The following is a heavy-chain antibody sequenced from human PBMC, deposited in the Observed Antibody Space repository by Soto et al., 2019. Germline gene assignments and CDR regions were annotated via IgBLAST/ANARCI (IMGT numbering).Heavy chain of an antibody. V-gene: IGHV3-30*04. D-gene: IGHD5-12*01. CDR2: IRNDGYTA. J-gene: IGHJ4*02. Sequence: GGSLRLSCTGSGFTFDDYTMAWFRQAPGKGLGWVAVIRNDGYTAHYADSVKGRFTISRDNSRNTLYLQMNSLIVEDTAVYYCARNPSGVDLASMKDWGRGTLVTVSS. CDR1: GFTFDDYT. CDR3: ARNPSGVDLASMKD.